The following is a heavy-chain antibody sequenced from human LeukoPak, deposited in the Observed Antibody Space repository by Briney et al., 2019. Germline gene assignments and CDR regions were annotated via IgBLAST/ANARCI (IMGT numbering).Heavy chain of an antibody. CDR2: IYTSGST. D-gene: IGHD1-26*01. V-gene: IGHV4-4*07. CDR3: ARENSGSYREFDY. Sequence: PSETLSLTCTVSGGSISSYYWSWIRQPAGKGLEWIGRIYTSGSTNYNASLKSRVSMSVDTSKNQFSLKLSSVTAADTAVFYRARENSGSYREFDYWGQGTLVTVSS. J-gene: IGHJ4*02. CDR1: GGSISSYY.